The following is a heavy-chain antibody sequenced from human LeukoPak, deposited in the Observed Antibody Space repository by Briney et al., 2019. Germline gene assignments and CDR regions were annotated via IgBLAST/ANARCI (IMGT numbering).Heavy chain of an antibody. Sequence: GASVKVSCKASGYTFTGYYVHWVRQAPGQGLEWMGWINPSSGGTSYAQKFQGRVTMTGDTSISTAYMELSRLNSDDTAVYFCAGRPDTSMVAIFDYWGQGTLVTISS. CDR1: GYTFTGYY. CDR2: INPSSGGT. D-gene: IGHD5-18*01. CDR3: AGRPDTSMVAIFDY. J-gene: IGHJ4*02. V-gene: IGHV1-2*02.